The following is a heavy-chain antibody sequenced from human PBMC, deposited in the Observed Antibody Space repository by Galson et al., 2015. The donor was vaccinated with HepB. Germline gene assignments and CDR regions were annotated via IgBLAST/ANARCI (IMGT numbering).Heavy chain of an antibody. CDR1: GYTFTTYA. CDR3: AREGYCSRTSCYTGFDF. J-gene: IGHJ4*02. D-gene: IGHD2-2*02. Sequence: SVKVSCKASGYTFTTYAISWVRQAPGQGLEWMGWISGYNDETNYAQNLRGRVTMSTDTSTSTAYMGLRSLTSDDTAVYYCAREGYCSRTSCYTGFDFWGQGTLVTVSS. V-gene: IGHV1-18*04. CDR2: ISGYNDET.